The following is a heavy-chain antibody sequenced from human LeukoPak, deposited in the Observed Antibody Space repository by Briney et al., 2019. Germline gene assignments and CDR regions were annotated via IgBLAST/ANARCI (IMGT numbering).Heavy chain of an antibody. J-gene: IGHJ4*02. D-gene: IGHD6-13*01. V-gene: IGHV3-23*01. Sequence: TGGSLRLSCAASGFIFSSYVMSWVRQAPGKGLEWVSTISGSGNGGNTYHADPVKGRSTISRDNSKSTLYLQMNSLRAEDTAIYYCAKDRITAAGTPFDSWGQGTLVTVSS. CDR2: ISGSGNGGNT. CDR3: AKDRITAAGTPFDS. CDR1: GFIFSSYV.